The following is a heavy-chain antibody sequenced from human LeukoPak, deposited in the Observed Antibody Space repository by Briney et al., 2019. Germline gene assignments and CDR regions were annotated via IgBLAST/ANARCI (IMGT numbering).Heavy chain of an antibody. CDR3: ARRRDIVSTATGTSGPTDY. D-gene: IGHD5/OR15-5a*01. V-gene: IGHV5-51*01. CDR2: IYPGDSDT. Sequence: GESLKISCKGSGYSFTDYWIGWVREMPGKGLVWMGIIYPGDSDTRYSPSFQGQVTISADKSITTAYLQWSSLKASDTAMYYCARRRDIVSTATGTSGPTDYWGQGTLVTVSS. CDR1: GYSFTDYW. J-gene: IGHJ4*02.